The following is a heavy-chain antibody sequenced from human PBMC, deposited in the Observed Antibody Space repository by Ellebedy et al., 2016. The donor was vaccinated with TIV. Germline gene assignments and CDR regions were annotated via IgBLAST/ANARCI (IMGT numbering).Heavy chain of an antibody. CDR1: GHSFTRYW. Sequence: GESLKISCTGSGHSFTRYWIAWVRQMPGKGLEWMGIIYPGDSDTRYSPSFQGQVTISADKSISTAYLQWSSLKASDTAMYYCARLDDYQIAYWGQGTLVTVSS. CDR2: IYPGDSDT. CDR3: ARLDDYQIAY. V-gene: IGHV5-51*01. D-gene: IGHD4/OR15-4a*01. J-gene: IGHJ4*02.